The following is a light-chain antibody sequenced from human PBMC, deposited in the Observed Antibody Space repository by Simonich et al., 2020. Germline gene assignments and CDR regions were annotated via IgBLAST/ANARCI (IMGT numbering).Light chain of an antibody. J-gene: IGKJ2*01. CDR1: QSVLYNSNNKNY. CDR2: WAS. Sequence: DIVMTQSPDSLAVSLGERATINCKSSQSVLYNSNNKNYLDWYQQKPGKPPKLLMYWASTRESGVPDRFSGSGSGTDFTLTISSLQAEDVAVYYCQQYYSTPYTFGQGTKLEIK. V-gene: IGKV4-1*01. CDR3: QQYYSTPYT.